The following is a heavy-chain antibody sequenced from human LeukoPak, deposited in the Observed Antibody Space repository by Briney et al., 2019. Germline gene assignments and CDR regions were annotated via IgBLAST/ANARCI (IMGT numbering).Heavy chain of an antibody. CDR1: GYTFTGYY. CDR2: INPNSGGT. V-gene: IGHV1-2*02. J-gene: IGHJ4*02. Sequence: ASVKVSCKASGYTFTGYYMHWVRQAPGQGLEWMGWINPNSGGTNYAQKFQGRVTMTRDTSISTAYMELSRLRSDDTAVYYCARDHCSSTSCYLFDYWGQGTLVTVSS. CDR3: ARDHCSSTSCYLFDY. D-gene: IGHD2-2*01.